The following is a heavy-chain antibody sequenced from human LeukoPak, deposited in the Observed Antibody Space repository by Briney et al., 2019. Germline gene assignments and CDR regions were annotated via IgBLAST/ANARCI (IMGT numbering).Heavy chain of an antibody. CDR1: GFTVSSNY. V-gene: IGHV3-66*01. J-gene: IGHJ3*02. CDR2: IYTSGST. Sequence: GGSLRLSCAASGFTVSSNYMSWVRQAPGKGLEWVSVIYTSGSTYYADSVKGRFTISRDNSKNTLYLHMKSLRAEDTAVYYCARDSPLASKAFDIWGQGTMVTVSS. CDR3: ARDSPLASKAFDI. D-gene: IGHD3-3*02.